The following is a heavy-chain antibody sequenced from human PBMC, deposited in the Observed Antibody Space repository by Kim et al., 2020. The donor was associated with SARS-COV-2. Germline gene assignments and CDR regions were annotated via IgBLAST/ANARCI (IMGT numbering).Heavy chain of an antibody. CDR2: ISSGSSSI. D-gene: IGHD1-26*01. Sequence: GGSLRLSCAASGFIFSDYSMTWVRQAPGKGLEWIAYISSGSSSIVYADSVKGRFTISRDNAKNSLFLQLNSLRDEDTGIYDCARDRSTPLVSGGGYWGQG. CDR3: ARDRSTPLVSGGGY. J-gene: IGHJ4*02. CDR1: GFIFSDYS. V-gene: IGHV3-48*02.